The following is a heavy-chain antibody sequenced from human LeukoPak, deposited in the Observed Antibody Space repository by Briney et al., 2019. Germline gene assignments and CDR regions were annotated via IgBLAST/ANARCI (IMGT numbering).Heavy chain of an antibody. CDR2: VYHSGST. J-gene: IGHJ4*02. V-gene: IGHV4-38-2*01. Sequence: KSSETLSLTCAVSDYSISSGNYWGCIRQPPGKGLEWIGSVYHSGSTHYRPSLKSRVTISVDTSKNQFSLKLSSVTAADTAVYYCARNDSGGYFDYWGQGTLVTVSS. CDR3: ARNDSGGYFDY. D-gene: IGHD3-22*01. CDR1: DYSISSGNY.